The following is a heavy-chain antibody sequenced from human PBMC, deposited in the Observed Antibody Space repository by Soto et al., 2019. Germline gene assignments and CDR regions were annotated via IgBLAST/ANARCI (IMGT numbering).Heavy chain of an antibody. CDR2: ITWDGVNV. V-gene: IGHV3-9*01. CDR3: TRGYCTVGSCAYDI. CDR1: GFTFDDYA. J-gene: IGHJ3*02. Sequence: EEHLVESGGALVQPGRSLRLSCAASGFTFDDYAMHWVRQAPGKGLEWVSFITWDGVNVANADSIKGRFTISRDNAKNSLFLQMDSLRAEDTASYYCTRGYCTVGSCAYDIWGQGTMVTVSS. D-gene: IGHD2-15*01.